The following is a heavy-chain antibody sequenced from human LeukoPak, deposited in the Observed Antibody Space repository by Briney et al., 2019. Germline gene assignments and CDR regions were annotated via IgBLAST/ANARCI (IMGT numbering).Heavy chain of an antibody. J-gene: IGHJ4*02. V-gene: IGHV4-59*01. CDR3: ARRGKGRAADFDY. Sequence: SETLSLTCTVSGGSISSYYWSWIRQPPGKGLEWIGYIYYSGSTNYNPSLESRVTISGDTSKNQFSLKLISVTAADTAVYYCARRGKGRAADFDYWGQGTLVTVSS. CDR1: GGSISSYY. CDR2: IYYSGST. D-gene: IGHD6-13*01.